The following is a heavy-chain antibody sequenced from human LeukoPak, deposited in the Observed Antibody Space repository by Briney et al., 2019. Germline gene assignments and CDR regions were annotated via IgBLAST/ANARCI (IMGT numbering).Heavy chain of an antibody. CDR2: ISFSGST. D-gene: IGHD5-24*01. CDR3: TRDRRDGYNYVDI. V-gene: IGHV4-59*11. CDR1: GGSISSHY. Sequence: SETLSLTCTVSGGSISSHYWSWIRQPPGKGLVWIAFISFSGSTDYNPSLKSRVTISVDTSKNQFSLKLSSVTAADTAVYYCTRDRRDGYNYVDIWGQGTLVTVCS. J-gene: IGHJ4*02.